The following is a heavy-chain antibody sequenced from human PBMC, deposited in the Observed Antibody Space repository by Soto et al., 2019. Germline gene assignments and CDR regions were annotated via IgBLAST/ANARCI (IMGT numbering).Heavy chain of an antibody. CDR3: ARVVIKTAMVAKEFFDY. J-gene: IGHJ4*02. Sequence: SVKVSCKASGGTFSSYAISWVRQAPGQGLEWMGGIIPIFGTANYAQKFQGRVTITADKSTSTAYMELSSLRSEDTAVYYCARVVIKTAMVAKEFFDYWGQGTLVTVSS. CDR1: GGTFSSYA. D-gene: IGHD5-12*01. CDR2: IIPIFGTA. V-gene: IGHV1-69*06.